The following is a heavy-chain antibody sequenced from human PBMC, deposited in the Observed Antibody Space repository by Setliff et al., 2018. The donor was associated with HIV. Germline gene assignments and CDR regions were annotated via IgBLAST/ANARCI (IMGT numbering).Heavy chain of an antibody. J-gene: IGHJ4*02. CDR2: ISPNSGGT. CDR1: GYIFSHYY. CDR3: ARGQGPVDY. Sequence: GASVKVSCKASGYIFSHYYTHWVRQAPGQGLEWMGRISPNSGGTHYPQKFQGRVTLTSDTSISTAYMELSGLRSDDTAVYYCARGQGPVDYWGQGTLVTV. V-gene: IGHV1-2*06.